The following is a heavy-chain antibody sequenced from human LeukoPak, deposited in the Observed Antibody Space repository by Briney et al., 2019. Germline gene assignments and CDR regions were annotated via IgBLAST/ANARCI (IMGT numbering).Heavy chain of an antibody. D-gene: IGHD3-3*01. CDR3: ARDSDDLWSYYYTD. CDR1: GFTFSSYW. Sequence: GGSLRLSCAASGFTFSSYWMTWVRQAPGKGLEWVGNIKQDGSEKYYVDSVKGRFTISRDNAKNLLYLQMNSLRAGDTAVYYCARDSDDLWSYYYTDWGQGTLVTVSS. J-gene: IGHJ4*02. CDR2: IKQDGSEK. V-gene: IGHV3-7*01.